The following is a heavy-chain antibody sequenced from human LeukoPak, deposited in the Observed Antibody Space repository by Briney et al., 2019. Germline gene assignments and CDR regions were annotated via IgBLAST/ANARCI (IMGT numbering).Heavy chain of an antibody. CDR2: IYHSGST. D-gene: IGHD2-2*01. V-gene: IGHV4-38-2*02. J-gene: IGHJ6*04. Sequence: SETLSLTCAVSGYSISSCYYWGWIRQPPGKGLEWIGCIYHSGSTYYNPSLKSRVTISVDTSKNQFSLQLSAVTAADTAEYYCARDLGVVPAAMSYYYYGMDVWGKGTTVTVSS. CDR1: GYSISSCYY. CDR3: ARDLGVVPAAMSYYYYGMDV.